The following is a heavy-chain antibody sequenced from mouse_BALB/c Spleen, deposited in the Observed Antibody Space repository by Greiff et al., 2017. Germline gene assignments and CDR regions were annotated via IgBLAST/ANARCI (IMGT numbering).Heavy chain of an antibody. CDR3: ATYGNFYAMDY. CDR2: IWAGGST. V-gene: IGHV2-9*02. Sequence: VKLMESGPGLVAPSQSLSITCTVSGFSLTSYGVHWVRQPPGKGLEWLGVIWAGGSTNYNSALMSRLSISKDNSKSQVFLKMNSLQTDDTAMYYCATYGNFYAMDYWGQGTSVTVSS. CDR1: GFSLTSYG. D-gene: IGHD2-1*01. J-gene: IGHJ4*01.